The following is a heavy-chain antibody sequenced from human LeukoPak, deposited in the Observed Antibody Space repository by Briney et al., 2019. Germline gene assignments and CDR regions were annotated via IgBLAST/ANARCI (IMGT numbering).Heavy chain of an antibody. CDR3: AREKIVVVPAAIYYYYGMDV. D-gene: IGHD2-2*01. V-gene: IGHV4-61*01. J-gene: IGHJ6*02. CDR1: GGSVSSGSYY. CDR2: IYYSGST. Sequence: KPSETLSLTCTVSGGSVSSGSYYWSWIRQPPGKGLEWIGYIYYSGSTNYNPSLKSRVTISVDTSKNQFSLKLSSVTAADTAVYYCAREKIVVVPAAIYYYYGMDVWGQGTTVTVSS.